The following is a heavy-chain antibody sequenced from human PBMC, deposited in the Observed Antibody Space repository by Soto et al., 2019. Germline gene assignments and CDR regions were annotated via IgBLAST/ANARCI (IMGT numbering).Heavy chain of an antibody. CDR2: IYWDDDK. CDR3: AQGLRCLDAVFDWFHP. CDR1: GFSLSTSGVG. V-gene: IGHV2-5*02. J-gene: IGHJ5*02. D-gene: IGHD3-3*01. Sequence: QITLKESGPTLVKPTQTLTLTCTFSGFSLSTSGVGVGWIRQPPGKALEWLALIYWDDDKRDSPSLKSRLTSTKDTAQNQVVLTMTHMDPVDTATYYCAQGLRCLDAVFDWFHPWGQGTLVTVSS.